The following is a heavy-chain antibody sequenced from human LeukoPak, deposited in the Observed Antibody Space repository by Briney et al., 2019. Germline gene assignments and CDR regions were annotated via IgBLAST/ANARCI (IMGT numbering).Heavy chain of an antibody. J-gene: IGHJ3*02. CDR2: IKQDGRET. Sequence: GGSLRLSCAASGFTFGTYWMSWVRQAPGKALEWVANIKQDGRETYYLDSLKGRFTIPRDNSNRSLYLKMNSLRAEDTAVYYCARLNYYNNKGPDAFDIWGQGTMVTVSS. D-gene: IGHD3-22*01. V-gene: IGHV3-7*01. CDR3: ARLNYYNNKGPDAFDI. CDR1: GFTFGTYW.